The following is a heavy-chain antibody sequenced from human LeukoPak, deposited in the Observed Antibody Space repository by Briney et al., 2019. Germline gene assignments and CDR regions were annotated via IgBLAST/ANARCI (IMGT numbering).Heavy chain of an antibody. V-gene: IGHV3-7*01. Sequence: GGSLRLSCAASGFTFSNYWMSWVRQAPGKGLEWVANIKRDGSDNYYVGSVEGRFTISRDNAKNSLYLQMSSLRAEDTAIYYCARALYNRGWYPDYFDSWGQGTQVTVSS. CDR2: IKRDGSDN. D-gene: IGHD6-19*01. CDR1: GFTFSNYW. J-gene: IGHJ4*02. CDR3: ARALYNRGWYPDYFDS.